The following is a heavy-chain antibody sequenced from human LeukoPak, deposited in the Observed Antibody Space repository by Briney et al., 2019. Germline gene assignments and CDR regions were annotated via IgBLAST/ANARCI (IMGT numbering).Heavy chain of an antibody. V-gene: IGHV4-59*08. J-gene: IGHJ5*02. Sequence: SETLSLTCTVSGGSISSYYWSWIRQPPGKGLEWIGYIYYSGSTNYNPSLKSRVTISRDTSKNQFSLKLTSVTAADTAIYYCARHGHCSSWYWFDPRGQGILVTVSS. CDR1: GGSISSYY. CDR2: IYYSGST. D-gene: IGHD6-13*01. CDR3: ARHGHCSSWYWFDP.